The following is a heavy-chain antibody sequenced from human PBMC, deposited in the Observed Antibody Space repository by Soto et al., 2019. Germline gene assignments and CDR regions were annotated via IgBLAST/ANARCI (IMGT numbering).Heavy chain of an antibody. CDR2: IYSTGNT. Sequence: PSETLFLTCTVSGDSIRSSSYWGWIRQPPGKGLEWIGSIYSTGNTYYNPSLNSQVTISVDTSKNQFSLNVISVTAADTAVYYCAREGSSPPGLGMDVWGQGTTVTVSS. J-gene: IGHJ6*02. CDR1: GDSIRSSSY. V-gene: IGHV4-38-2*02. CDR3: AREGSSPPGLGMDV. D-gene: IGHD6-13*01.